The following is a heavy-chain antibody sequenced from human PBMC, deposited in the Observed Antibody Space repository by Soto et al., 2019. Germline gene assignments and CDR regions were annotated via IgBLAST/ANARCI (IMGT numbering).Heavy chain of an antibody. Sequence: GGSLRLSCEASGFIFSNFWMHWVRQVPGKGLVWVSRIDTSGSSTSYADSVKGRFTISRDNAKNTVSLQMNSLRAEDTGVYYCAKDSWYFDLWSQGSLVTVSS. CDR1: GFIFSNFW. CDR2: IDTSGSST. V-gene: IGHV3-74*01. J-gene: IGHJ4*02. D-gene: IGHD6-13*01. CDR3: AKDSWYFDL.